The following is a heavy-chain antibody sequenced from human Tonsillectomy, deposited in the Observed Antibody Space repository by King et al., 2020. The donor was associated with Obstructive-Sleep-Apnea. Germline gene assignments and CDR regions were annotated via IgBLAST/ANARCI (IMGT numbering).Heavy chain of an antibody. CDR1: SGSISTYY. CDR2: IYHSGRT. D-gene: IGHD3-3*01. CDR3: ARGNTIFGMAVQNWFDP. V-gene: IGHV4-59*01. Sequence: VQLQESGPGLVKPSETLSLTCTVSSGSISTYYWSWIRQPPGKGLEWIGYIYHSGRTNYNPSLKSRVTISADTSKNQFSLKLSSVPAADTAVYYCARGNTIFGMAVQNWFDPWGQGTLVSVSS. J-gene: IGHJ5*02.